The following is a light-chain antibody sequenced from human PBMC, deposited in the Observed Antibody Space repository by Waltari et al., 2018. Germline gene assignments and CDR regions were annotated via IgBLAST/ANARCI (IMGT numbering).Light chain of an antibody. CDR2: DVS. CDR1: SNDVGGYDY. J-gene: IGLJ2*01. CDR3: NSYSSTTTLV. V-gene: IGLV2-14*03. Sequence: QSALTQPASVSGSPGQSITISCTGTSNDVGGYDYVSWYQQHPDKAPKLVIFDVSNRPSGVSLRFSASMSGNTASLTISGLQAEDEAVYYCNSYSSTTTLVFGGGTKVTVL.